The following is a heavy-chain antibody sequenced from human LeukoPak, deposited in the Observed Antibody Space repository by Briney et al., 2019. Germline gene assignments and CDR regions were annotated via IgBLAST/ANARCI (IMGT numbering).Heavy chain of an antibody. CDR2: ISAYNGNP. Sequence: AAVKVSCKASGDTFTSYGISWVRQAPGQGREWMGWISAYNGNPNYAQKLQRRVTMHTDTSTSTAYMELRSLRSDDTAVYYCARGSDRTIDYWGQGTLVTVSS. CDR1: GDTFTSYG. CDR3: ARGSDRTIDY. V-gene: IGHV1-18*01. J-gene: IGHJ4*02. D-gene: IGHD6-25*01.